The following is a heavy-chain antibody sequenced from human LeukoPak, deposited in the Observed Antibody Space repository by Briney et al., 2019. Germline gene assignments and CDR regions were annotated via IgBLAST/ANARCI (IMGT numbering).Heavy chain of an antibody. V-gene: IGHV3-74*01. CDR3: AKAMPSSGSYYNGDY. CDR1: GFTFSTYW. D-gene: IGHD3-10*01. CDR2: IKPDGSNT. Sequence: GGSLRLSCAASGFTFSTYWMYWVRQVPEKGLEWVSRIKPDGSNTFYADSVKGRFTVSRDNAKNTMYLQMNSLRAEDTAVYYCAKAMPSSGSYYNGDYWGQGTLVAVSS. J-gene: IGHJ4*02.